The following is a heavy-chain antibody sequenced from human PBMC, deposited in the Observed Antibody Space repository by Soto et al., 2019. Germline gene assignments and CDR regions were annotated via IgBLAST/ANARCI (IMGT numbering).Heavy chain of an antibody. Sequence: SETLSLTCAVYGGSFSGYYWSWIRQPPGKGLEWIGEINHSGSTNYNPSLKSRVTISVDTSKNQFSLKLSSVTAADTAVYYCARGFYYGSGSYYKGNWFGPWGQGTLVTVSS. CDR1: GGSFSGYY. CDR2: INHSGST. CDR3: ARGFYYGSGSYYKGNWFGP. J-gene: IGHJ5*02. D-gene: IGHD3-10*01. V-gene: IGHV4-34*01.